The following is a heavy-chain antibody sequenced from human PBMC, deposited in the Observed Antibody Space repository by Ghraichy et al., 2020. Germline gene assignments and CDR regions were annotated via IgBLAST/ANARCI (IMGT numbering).Heavy chain of an antibody. CDR2: INPNNGDT. Sequence: ASVKVSCKTSGYTFTGYYMHWVRQAPGQGLEWMGRINPNNGDTTYAQKFLGGVTMTRDTSVSTTYMELSGLKSDDTAVYYCARVLAYCIGSSCSFAFAYWGQGTLVAVSS. CDR1: GYTFTGYY. D-gene: IGHD2-15*01. V-gene: IGHV1-2*06. J-gene: IGHJ4*02. CDR3: ARVLAYCIGSSCSFAFAY.